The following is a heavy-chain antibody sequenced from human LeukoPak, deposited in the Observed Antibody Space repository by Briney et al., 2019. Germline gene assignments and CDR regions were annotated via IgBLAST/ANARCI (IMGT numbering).Heavy chain of an antibody. Sequence: PGGSLRLSCAASGFIFSSYAMHWVRQAPGKGLEWVAVISYDGSNKYYADSVKGRFTISRDNAKNSLYLQMNSLRAEDTAVYYCARGGMVRGVNPIDPWGQGTLVTVSS. D-gene: IGHD3-10*01. CDR3: ARGGMVRGVNPIDP. CDR1: GFIFSSYA. CDR2: ISYDGSNK. J-gene: IGHJ5*02. V-gene: IGHV3-30*04.